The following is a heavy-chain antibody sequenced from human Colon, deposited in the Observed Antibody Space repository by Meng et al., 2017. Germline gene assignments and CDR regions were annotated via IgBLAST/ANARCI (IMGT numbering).Heavy chain of an antibody. Sequence: QVQLKESRPGLVQTSQTLSLIFSVSGGSISGDYYWSWIRQHPGKGLEWIGYISYTGSTYPNPSLKSRVTISVDTSKNQFSLKLSSVTAADTAVYYCARGPTTYFDYWGQGTLVTVSS. CDR2: ISYTGST. D-gene: IGHD4-17*01. J-gene: IGHJ4*02. CDR3: ARGPTTYFDY. CDR1: GGSISGDYY. V-gene: IGHV4-30-4*08.